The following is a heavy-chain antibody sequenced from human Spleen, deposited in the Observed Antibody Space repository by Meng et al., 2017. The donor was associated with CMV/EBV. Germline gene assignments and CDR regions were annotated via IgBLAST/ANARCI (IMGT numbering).Heavy chain of an antibody. CDR2: IYSGGSST. CDR3: AKVSYPVFGWFDP. Sequence: ETLSLTCAASGFTFSSYAMSWVRQAPGKGLEWVSVIYSGGSSTYYADSVKGRFTISRDNSKNTLYLQMNSLRAEDTAVYYCAKVSYPVFGWFDPWGQGTLVTVSS. J-gene: IGHJ5*02. D-gene: IGHD3-16*01. V-gene: IGHV3-23*03. CDR1: GFTFSSYA.